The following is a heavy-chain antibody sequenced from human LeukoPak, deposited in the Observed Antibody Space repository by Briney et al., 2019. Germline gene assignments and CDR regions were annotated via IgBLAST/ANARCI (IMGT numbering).Heavy chain of an antibody. CDR1: GFTFSTYG. D-gene: IGHD3-10*01. V-gene: IGHV3-30*18. CDR2: ISYDGRNK. CDR3: AKDGDYYGSGSKGYYFDY. Sequence: PGGSLRLSCAASGFTFSTYGMHWVRQAPGKGLEWVAVISYDGRNKYYPDSVKGRSTFTKDNSKNTLYLQMNSLRAEDTAVYYCAKDGDYYGSGSKGYYFDYWGQGTLVTVSS. J-gene: IGHJ4*02.